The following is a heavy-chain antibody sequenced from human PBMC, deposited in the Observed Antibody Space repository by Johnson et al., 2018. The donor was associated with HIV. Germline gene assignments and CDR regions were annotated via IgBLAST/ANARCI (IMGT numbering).Heavy chain of an antibody. J-gene: IGHJ3*02. CDR1: GFTFSASG. CDR3: SKNIEMATIRGAFDI. Sequence: VQLVESGGGLVQPGGSLKLSCAASGFTFSASGMHWVRQASGKGLEWVGHIRSKANNYATAYAAPVKGRFTISRDDSKNTAYLQMNSLKTEDTAVYYWSKNIEMATIRGAFDIWVQGTMVTVSS. D-gene: IGHD5-24*01. CDR2: IRSKANNYAT. V-gene: IGHV3-73*02.